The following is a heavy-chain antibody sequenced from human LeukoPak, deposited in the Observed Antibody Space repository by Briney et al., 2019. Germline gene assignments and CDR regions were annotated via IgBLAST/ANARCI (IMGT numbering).Heavy chain of an antibody. J-gene: IGHJ4*02. Sequence: SETLSLTCTVCGGSISSYYWSWIRQPPGKGLEWIGYIYYSGSTNYNPSLKSRVTISVDTSKNQFSLKLSSVTAADTAVYYCARATSKSGYYHYWGQGTLVTVSS. CDR2: IYYSGST. D-gene: IGHD3-22*01. CDR3: ARATSKSGYYHY. V-gene: IGHV4-59*01. CDR1: GGSISSYY.